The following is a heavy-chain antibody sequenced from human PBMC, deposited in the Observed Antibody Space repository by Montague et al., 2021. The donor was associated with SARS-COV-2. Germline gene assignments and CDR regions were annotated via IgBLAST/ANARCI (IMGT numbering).Heavy chain of an antibody. CDR1: GFTLSSYS. CDR2: ISISNSTL. J-gene: IGHJ4*02. CDR3: ARDAGTGGYDFVNGCYRVFDY. Sequence: SLRLSCAASGFTLSSYSLNWVRQAPGKGLEWVSYISISNSTLYYSYSXXVLFTISRDNAKNSLYLQMNSLRAEDTAVSYCARDAGTGGYDFVNGCYRVFDYWGQGTLVTVSS. D-gene: IGHD3-3*01. V-gene: IGHV3-48*04.